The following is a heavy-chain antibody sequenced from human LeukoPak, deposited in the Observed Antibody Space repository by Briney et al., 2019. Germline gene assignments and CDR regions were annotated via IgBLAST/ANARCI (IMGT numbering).Heavy chain of an antibody. CDR2: ISHDGGVE. CDR3: AKDWGSSDCYNWFDP. CDR1: GFTIANHG. Sequence: PGGSLRLSCVVSGFTIANHGMHWVRQAAGKGLEWVAMISHDGGVEYYRDSVKGRFIISRDNSNDMLYLQMNSLRVEDTAVYYCAKDWGSSDCYNWFDPWGQGTLVTVSS. V-gene: IGHV3-30*18. J-gene: IGHJ5*02. D-gene: IGHD6-19*01.